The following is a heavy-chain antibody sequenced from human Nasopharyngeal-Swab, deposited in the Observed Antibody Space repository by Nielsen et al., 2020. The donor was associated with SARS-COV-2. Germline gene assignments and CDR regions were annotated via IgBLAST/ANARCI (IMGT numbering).Heavy chain of an antibody. V-gene: IGHV4-31*03. CDR3: TFYGRF. CDR1: GGSISSDDYY. Sequence: SETLSLTCTVSGGSISSDDYYWSWIRQHPVKGLEWIGYMYSNGITNYNPSLKSRIIMSVDTSENQFSLHLTSVTAADTAVYFCTFYGRFWGQGTLVTVSS. J-gene: IGHJ4*02. D-gene: IGHD2/OR15-2a*01. CDR2: MYSNGIT.